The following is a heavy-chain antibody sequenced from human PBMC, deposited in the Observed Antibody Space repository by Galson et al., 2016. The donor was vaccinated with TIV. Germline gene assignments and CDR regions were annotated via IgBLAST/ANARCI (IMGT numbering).Heavy chain of an antibody. D-gene: IGHD3-9*01. J-gene: IGHJ4*02. CDR3: AKSAGYTDYYYYFDY. Sequence: LEWVAATSGSGDDSSYSDSVKGRFVISRENSKKTLFLQMNSLRAEDTAVYYCAKSAGYTDYYYYFDYWGQGALVTVSS. V-gene: IGHV3-23*01. CDR2: TSGSGDDS.